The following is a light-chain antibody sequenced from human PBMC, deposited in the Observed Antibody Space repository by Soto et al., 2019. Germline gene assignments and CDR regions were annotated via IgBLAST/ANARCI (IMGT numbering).Light chain of an antibody. V-gene: IGLV2-14*01. Sequence: QSALTQPASVSGSPGQSITISCTGTSSDVGGYNYVSWYQQHPGKAPKLMIYEVSNRPSGVSNRFSGSKFGNTASLTISGLQAEDEADYYCSSSTINTTGVFGGGTKVTVL. CDR1: SSDVGGYNY. CDR3: SSSTINTTGV. CDR2: EVS. J-gene: IGLJ3*02.